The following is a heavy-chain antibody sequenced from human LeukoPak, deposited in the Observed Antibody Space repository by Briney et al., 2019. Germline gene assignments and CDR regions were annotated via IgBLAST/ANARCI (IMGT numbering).Heavy chain of an antibody. CDR3: ARNSGIHSSVSSDF. CDR2: ISSSSAYI. CDR1: GFTFSSYS. J-gene: IGHJ4*02. Sequence: PGGSLRLSCAASGFTFSSYSMNWVRQAPGKGLEWVSSISSSSAYIYYADSVRGRFTISRDNAKNSLYLQMNSLRAEDTAVYYCARNSGIHSSVSSDFWGQGTLVTVSS. D-gene: IGHD6-25*01. V-gene: IGHV3-21*01.